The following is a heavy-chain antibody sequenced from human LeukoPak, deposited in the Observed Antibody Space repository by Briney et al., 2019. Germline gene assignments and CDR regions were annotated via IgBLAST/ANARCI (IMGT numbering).Heavy chain of an antibody. CDR1: GFPVISNY. CDR3: ARDRLREVSGGYYYYYGMDV. D-gene: IGHD1-26*01. J-gene: IGHJ6*02. Sequence: PGGSLGLSWAASGFPVISNYMSGVRQAPGKGLEGASVIYSGGSTYYADSVKGRFTISRDNSKNTLYLQMNSLRAEDTAVYYCARDRLREVSGGYYYYYGMDVWGQGTTVTVSS. CDR2: IYSGGST. V-gene: IGHV3-53*01.